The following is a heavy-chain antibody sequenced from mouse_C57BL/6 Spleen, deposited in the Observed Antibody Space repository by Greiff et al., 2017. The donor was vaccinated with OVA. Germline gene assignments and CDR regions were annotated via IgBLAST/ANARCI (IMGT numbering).Heavy chain of an antibody. J-gene: IGHJ4*01. D-gene: IGHD1-1*01. CDR3: ARDYYYGSSYYYAMDY. Sequence: EVKLVESGGGLVKPGGSLKLSCAASGFTFSSYAMSWVRQTPEKRLEWVATISDGGSYTYYPDNVKGRFTSSRDNAKNNLYLQLSHLKSEDTAMYYCARDYYYGSSYYYAMDYWGQGTSVTVSS. V-gene: IGHV5-4*01. CDR1: GFTFSSYA. CDR2: ISDGGSYT.